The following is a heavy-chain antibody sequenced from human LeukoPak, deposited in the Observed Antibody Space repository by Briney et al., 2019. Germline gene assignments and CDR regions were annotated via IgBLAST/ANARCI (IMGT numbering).Heavy chain of an antibody. CDR3: ARWPHQHSDS. J-gene: IGHJ4*02. CDR1: GYTFTGFY. V-gene: IGHV1-46*01. D-gene: IGHD2-2*01. Sequence: ASVKVSCKASGYTFTGFYIHWVRQAPGQGLEWMAKLIPSRGTPSYAQKFQGRVTVTSDTSTSTVHMELSSLRSDDSAVYYCARWPHQHSDSWGQGTLVSVSS. CDR2: LIPSRGTP.